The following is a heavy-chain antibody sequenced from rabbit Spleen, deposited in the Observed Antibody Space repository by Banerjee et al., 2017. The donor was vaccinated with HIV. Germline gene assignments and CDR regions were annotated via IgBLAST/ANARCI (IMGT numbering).Heavy chain of an antibody. Sequence: QSLEDSGGDLVKPGASLTLTCKASGFDFSSSYYMCWVRQAPGKGLEWIACINIVTGKSVYASWAKGRFIMSRTSSTTVTLQMTSLTAADTATYFCARDLVAVIGWNFNLWGPGTLVTVS. CDR1: GFDFSSSYY. CDR3: ARDLVAVIGWNFNL. D-gene: IGHD1-1*01. V-gene: IGHV1S40*01. CDR2: INIVTGKS. J-gene: IGHJ4*01.